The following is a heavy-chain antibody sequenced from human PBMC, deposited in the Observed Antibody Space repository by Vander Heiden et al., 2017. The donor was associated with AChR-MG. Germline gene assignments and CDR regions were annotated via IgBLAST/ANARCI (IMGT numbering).Heavy chain of an antibody. J-gene: IGHJ4*02. CDR2: ISGSGGST. V-gene: IGHV3-23*01. CDR3: AKDHLLWEQWLVLRPVNY. Sequence: EVQLLESGGGLVQPGGSLRLSCAASGFTFSSYAVGWARQAPGKGLEWVSAISGSGGSTYYADSVKGRFTISRDNSKNTLYLQMNSLRAEDTAVYYCAKDHLLWEQWLVLRPVNYWGQGTLVTVSS. D-gene: IGHD6-19*01. CDR1: GFTFSSYA.